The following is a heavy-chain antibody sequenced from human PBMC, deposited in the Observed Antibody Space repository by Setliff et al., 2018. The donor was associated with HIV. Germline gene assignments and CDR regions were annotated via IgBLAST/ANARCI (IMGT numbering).Heavy chain of an antibody. D-gene: IGHD6-19*01. J-gene: IGHJ6*02. CDR3: SRAQDSSGWYLYFYSGMDV. V-gene: IGHV3-49*04. Sequence: TGGSLRLSCTASGFTFGDYAVTWVRQSPGRGLELVGFSRSKSFGGTTEYAASVKSRFIIGRDDSESVAYLQMNSLKTEDTAVYYCSRAQDSSGWYLYFYSGMDVWGQGTTVTVSS. CDR1: GFTFGDYA. CDR2: SRSKSFGGTT.